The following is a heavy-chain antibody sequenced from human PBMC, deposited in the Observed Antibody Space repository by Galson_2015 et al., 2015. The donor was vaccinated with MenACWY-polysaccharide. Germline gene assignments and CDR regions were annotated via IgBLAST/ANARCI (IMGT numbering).Heavy chain of an antibody. CDR3: ARQPIYGWPFDY. Sequence: SLRLSCAASGFTFGDKAMHWVRQAPGKGLEYVSSINHIGAKMYYADSVKGRFTISRDNSRNSLLLQMGSLRPEDMALYYCARQPIYGWPFDYWGQGALVTVSS. CDR1: GFTFGDKA. CDR2: INHIGAKM. J-gene: IGHJ4*02. V-gene: IGHV3-64*02. D-gene: IGHD2/OR15-2a*01.